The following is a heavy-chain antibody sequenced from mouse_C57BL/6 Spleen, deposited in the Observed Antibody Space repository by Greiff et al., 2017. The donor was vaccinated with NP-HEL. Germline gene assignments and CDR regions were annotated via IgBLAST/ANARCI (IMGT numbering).Heavy chain of an antibody. J-gene: IGHJ2*01. D-gene: IGHD1-1*01. CDR3: ARRGEYYGSEYFDY. CDR2: INPSNGGT. V-gene: IGHV1-53*01. Sequence: QVQLQQPGTELVKPGASVKLSCKASGYTFASYWMHWVKQRPGQGLEWIGNINPSNGGTNYNEKFKSKATLTVDKSSSTAYMQHSSLTSEDSAVDYCARRGEYYGSEYFDYWGQGTTLTVSS. CDR1: GYTFASYW.